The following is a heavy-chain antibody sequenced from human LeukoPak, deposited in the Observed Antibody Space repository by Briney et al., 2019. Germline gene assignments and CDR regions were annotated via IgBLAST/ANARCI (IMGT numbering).Heavy chain of an antibody. CDR2: ISGSGGST. Sequence: GGSLRLSCAASGFTFSSYAMSWVRQAPGKGLEWVSAISGSGGSTYYADSVKGRFTISRDNSKNTLYLQMNSLRAEDTAVYYCAKGPKGVAGNGDWFDPWGQGTLVTVSS. CDR3: AKGPKGVAGNGDWFDP. CDR1: GFTFSSYA. V-gene: IGHV3-23*01. J-gene: IGHJ5*02. D-gene: IGHD6-19*01.